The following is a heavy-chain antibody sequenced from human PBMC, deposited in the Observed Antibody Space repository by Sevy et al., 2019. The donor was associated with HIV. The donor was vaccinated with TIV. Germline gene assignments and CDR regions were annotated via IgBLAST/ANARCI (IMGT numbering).Heavy chain of an antibody. CDR3: TRDTWELLTGIAYYYSGMVV. D-gene: IGHD1-26*01. CDR1: GYNFNIYT. V-gene: IGHV1-18*01. CDR2: ISPYDGDT. Sequence: ASVKVSCQSSGYNFNIYTIHWVRQARGQGLEWVGRISPYDGDTDYAHNFHGRVSLTMDTSTSTAYLGLTSLRSDDTAVYFCTRDTWELLTGIAYYYSGMVVWGQGTTVTVSS. J-gene: IGHJ6*02.